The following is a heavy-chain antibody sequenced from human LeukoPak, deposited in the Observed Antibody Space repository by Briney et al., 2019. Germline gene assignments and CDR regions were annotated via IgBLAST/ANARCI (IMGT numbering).Heavy chain of an antibody. D-gene: IGHD5-24*01. CDR2: ISYDGSNK. CDR3: AKRGVEMATIYYMDV. CDR1: GFTFSSYG. V-gene: IGHV3-30*18. Sequence: GGSLSLSCAASGFTFSSYGMHWVRQAPGKGLEWVAVISYDGSNKYYADSVKDRFTISRDNSKNTLYLQMNSLRDEDTAVYYCAKRGVEMATIYYMDVWGKGTAVT. J-gene: IGHJ6*03.